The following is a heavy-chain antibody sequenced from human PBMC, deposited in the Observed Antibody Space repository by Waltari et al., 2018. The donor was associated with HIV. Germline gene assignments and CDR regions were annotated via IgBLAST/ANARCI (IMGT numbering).Heavy chain of an antibody. CDR3: AKYTIVATDFGV. Sequence: QVQLVESGGGVVQPGGSLRLSCAASGFTFSSYGMHWVRQAPGKGLEWVAFIRYDGSNKYYADSVKGRFTISRDNSKNTLYLQMNSLRAEDTAVYYCAKYTIVATDFGVWGQGTLVTVSS. CDR1: GFTFSSYG. V-gene: IGHV3-30*02. CDR2: IRYDGSNK. J-gene: IGHJ4*02. D-gene: IGHD5-12*01.